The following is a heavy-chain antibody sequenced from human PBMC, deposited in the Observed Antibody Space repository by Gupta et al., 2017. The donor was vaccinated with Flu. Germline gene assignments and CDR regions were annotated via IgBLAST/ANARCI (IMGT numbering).Heavy chain of an antibody. V-gene: IGHV3-23*01. CDR2: ISGSGGST. Sequence: MSWVRQAPGKGLEWVSTISGSGGSTYYADSVKGRFTISRDNSKNTLYLQMNSLRAEDTAVDYCARGYCSSTSCYPYYFDYWGQGTLVTVSS. D-gene: IGHD2-2*01. J-gene: IGHJ4*02. CDR3: ARGYCSSTSCYPYYFDY.